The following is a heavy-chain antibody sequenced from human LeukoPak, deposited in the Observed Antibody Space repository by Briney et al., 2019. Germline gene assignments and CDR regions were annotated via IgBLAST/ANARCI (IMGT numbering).Heavy chain of an antibody. CDR2: IYSGGST. J-gene: IGHJ4*02. D-gene: IGHD3-22*01. V-gene: IGHV3-53*01. CDR3: AKRGYYDGSGYYMYYFDH. Sequence: GGSLRLSCAASGFTVSSNYMSWVRQAPGKGLEWVSVIYSGGSTYYADSVKGRFTISRDNSKNTLYLQMNSLRAEDTAVYYCAKRGYYDGSGYYMYYFDHWGQGTLVTVSS. CDR1: GFTVSSNY.